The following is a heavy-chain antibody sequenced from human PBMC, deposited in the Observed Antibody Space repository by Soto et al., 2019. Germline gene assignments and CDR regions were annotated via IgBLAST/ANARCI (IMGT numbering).Heavy chain of an antibody. V-gene: IGHV3-21*01. Sequence: SCAASGFTFRSFTINWVRHAPVKGLEWVSTISSNSAYIYYTDALRGRFTISRDNAKNSLHLQMNSLRAEDTAVYYCTRDASRDSSARGWFDPWGPGTLVTVSS. D-gene: IGHD6-13*01. J-gene: IGHJ5*02. CDR1: GFTFRSFT. CDR2: ISSNSAYI. CDR3: TRDASRDSSARGWFDP.